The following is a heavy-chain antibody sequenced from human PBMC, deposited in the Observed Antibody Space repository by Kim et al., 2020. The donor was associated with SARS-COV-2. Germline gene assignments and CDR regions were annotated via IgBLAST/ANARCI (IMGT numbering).Heavy chain of an antibody. CDR3: ARDIRVLRFLEWLDYYGMDV. CDR2: ISAYNGNT. J-gene: IGHJ6*02. Sequence: ASVKVSCKASGYTFTSYGISWVRQAPGQGLEWMGWISAYNGNTNYAQKLQGRVTMTTDTSTSTAYMELRSLRSDDTAVYYCARDIRVLRFLEWLDYYGMDVWGQGTTVTVSS. D-gene: IGHD3-3*01. CDR1: GYTFTSYG. V-gene: IGHV1-18*01.